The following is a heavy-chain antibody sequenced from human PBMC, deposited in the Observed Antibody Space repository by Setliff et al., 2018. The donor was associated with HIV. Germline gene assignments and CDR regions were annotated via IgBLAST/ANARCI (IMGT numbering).Heavy chain of an antibody. V-gene: IGHV5-51*01. CDR3: ARVMVGAYDAFDL. J-gene: IGHJ3*01. D-gene: IGHD1-26*01. Sequence: GESLKISCQSSGYSFSSNWIAWVRQMPGEGLEWMGIIYPGDSDTRYSPSLQGQVSISVDMSLNTAYLQWRSLKASDTAMYYCARVMVGAYDAFDLWGQGTMVTISS. CDR1: GYSFSSNW. CDR2: IYPGDSDT.